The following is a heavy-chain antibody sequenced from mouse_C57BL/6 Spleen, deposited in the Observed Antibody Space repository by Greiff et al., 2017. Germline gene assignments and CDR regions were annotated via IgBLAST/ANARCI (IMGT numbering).Heavy chain of an antibody. Sequence: VQLVESGPGLVAPSQSLSITCTVSGFSLTSYAISWVRQPPGKGLEWLGVIWTGGGTKYNSALKSRLSISKDNSKSQVFLKMNSLQTDDTARYYCASLIYDGYEMDYWGQGTSVTVSS. V-gene: IGHV2-9-1*01. D-gene: IGHD2-3*01. CDR2: IWTGGGT. CDR1: GFSLTSYA. J-gene: IGHJ4*01. CDR3: ASLIYDGYEMDY.